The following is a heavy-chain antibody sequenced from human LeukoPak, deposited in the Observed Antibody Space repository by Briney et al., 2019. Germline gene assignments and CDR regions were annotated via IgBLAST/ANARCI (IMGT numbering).Heavy chain of an antibody. CDR3: AKSVVPAAIYYYYGMDV. CDR2: ISGSGGST. Sequence: GGSLRLSCAASGFTFSSYAMSWVRQAPGKGLEWVSAISGSGGSTYYADSVKCRFTISRDNSKNTLYLQMNSLRAEDTAVYYCAKSVVPAAIYYYYGMDVWGQGTTVTVSS. V-gene: IGHV3-23*01. J-gene: IGHJ6*02. CDR1: GFTFSSYA. D-gene: IGHD2-2*01.